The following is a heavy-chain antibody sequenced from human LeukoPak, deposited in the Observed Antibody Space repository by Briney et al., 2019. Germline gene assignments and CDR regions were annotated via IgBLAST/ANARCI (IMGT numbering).Heavy chain of an antibody. CDR3: AKGSGINHYNWFDP. Sequence: GTSLILSCAASGFTFSSYAMNWVRQAPGKGLEWVSGISASGGSTYYADSVKGRFTISRDNSKNTLYLQMNSLRADDTALYYCAKGSGINHYNWFDPWGQGTLVTVSS. CDR2: ISASGGST. J-gene: IGHJ5*02. D-gene: IGHD6-13*01. CDR1: GFTFSSYA. V-gene: IGHV3-23*01.